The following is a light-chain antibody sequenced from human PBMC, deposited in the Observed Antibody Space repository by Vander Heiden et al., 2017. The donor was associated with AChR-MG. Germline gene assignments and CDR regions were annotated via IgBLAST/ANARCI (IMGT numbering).Light chain of an antibody. Sequence: QSAPTQPRSVSGSPGQSVTISCTGTSSDVGGYNYVSWYQQHPGKAPKLMSYEVTKRPSGVPDRFSGSKSGNTASLTISGLQAEDEADYYCCSYAGSFVVFGGGTKLTVL. CDR3: CSYAGSFVV. CDR1: SSDVGGYNY. J-gene: IGLJ2*01. CDR2: EVT. V-gene: IGLV2-11*01.